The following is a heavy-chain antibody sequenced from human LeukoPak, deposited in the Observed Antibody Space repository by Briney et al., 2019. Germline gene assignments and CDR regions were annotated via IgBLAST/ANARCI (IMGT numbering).Heavy chain of an antibody. CDR1: GSSISISNYY. J-gene: IGHJ4*02. CDR3: ARRTSNPVGAIDY. Sequence: SETLSLTCTVSGSSISISNYYWGWIRQPPGRGLEWIGSISYSGTYYNPSLKSRLTISVDTSKNHFSLNLRSVTAADTAVYYCARRTSNPVGAIDYWGQGTLVTVSS. D-gene: IGHD1-26*01. CDR2: ISYSGT. V-gene: IGHV4-39*01.